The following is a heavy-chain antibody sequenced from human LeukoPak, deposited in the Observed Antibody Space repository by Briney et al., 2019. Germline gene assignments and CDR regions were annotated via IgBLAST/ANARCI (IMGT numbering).Heavy chain of an antibody. Sequence: SETLSLTCTVSGGSISSSSYYWGWIRQPPGKGLEWIGSIYYSGSTYYNPSLKSRVTISVDTSKNQFSLKLSFVTAADTAVYYCAKYCSGGSCFNYWGQGTLVTVSS. V-gene: IGHV4-39*01. CDR2: IYYSGST. J-gene: IGHJ4*02. CDR1: GGSISSSSYY. D-gene: IGHD2-15*01. CDR3: AKYCSGGSCFNY.